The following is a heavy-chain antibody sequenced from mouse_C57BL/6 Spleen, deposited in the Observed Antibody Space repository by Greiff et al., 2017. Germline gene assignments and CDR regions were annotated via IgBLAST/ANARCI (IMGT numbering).Heavy chain of an antibody. Sequence: EVQLVESGGGLVKPGGSLKLSCAASGFTFSSYAMSWVRQTPEKRLEWVATISDGGSYTYYPDNVKGRFTISRDNAKNNLYLQMSHLKSEDTAMYYCARDQSRYYAMDYWGQGTSVTVSS. CDR1: GFTFSSYA. V-gene: IGHV5-4*01. J-gene: IGHJ4*01. CDR3: ARDQSRYYAMDY. CDR2: ISDGGSYT.